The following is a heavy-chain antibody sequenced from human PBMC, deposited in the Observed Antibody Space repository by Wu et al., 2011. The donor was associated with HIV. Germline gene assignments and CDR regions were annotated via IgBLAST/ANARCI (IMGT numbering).Heavy chain of an antibody. CDR1: GGTFSSYA. CDR2: IIPIFGTA. CDR3: ASWDTKGYYYDSSGYWATFDY. D-gene: IGHD3-22*01. V-gene: IGHV1-69*05. Sequence: QVQLVQSGAEVKKPGSSVKVSCKASGGTFSSYAISWVRQAPGQGLEWMGGIIPIFGTANYAQKFQGRVTITTDESTSTAYMELSSLRSEDTAVYYCASWDTKGYYYDSSGYWATFDYWGQGTLVTVSS. J-gene: IGHJ4*02.